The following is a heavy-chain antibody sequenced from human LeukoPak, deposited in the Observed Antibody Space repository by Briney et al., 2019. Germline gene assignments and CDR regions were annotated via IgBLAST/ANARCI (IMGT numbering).Heavy chain of an antibody. CDR1: GFTFSSYW. J-gene: IGHJ4*02. CDR2: IKQDGSEK. Sequence: GGSLRLSCGASGFTFSSYWMSWVRQAPGKGLEWVANIKQDGSEKYYVDSVKGRFTISRDNAKNSLYLQMNSLRAEDTAVYYCARGPGYTSRWGQGTLVTVSS. D-gene: IGHD6-13*01. CDR3: ARGPGYTSR. V-gene: IGHV3-7*01.